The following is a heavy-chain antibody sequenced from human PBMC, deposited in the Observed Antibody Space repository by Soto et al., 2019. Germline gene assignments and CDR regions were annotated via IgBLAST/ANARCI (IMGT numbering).Heavy chain of an antibody. J-gene: IGHJ5*02. CDR2: IYYSGST. CDR3: ARLRAMVRGGTGNWFDP. D-gene: IGHD3-10*01. CDR1: GGSISSSSYY. Sequence: PSETLSLTCTVSGGSISSSSYYWGWIRQPPGKGLEWIGSIYYSGSTYYNPSLKSRVTISVDTSKNQFSLKLSSVTAADTAVYYCARLRAMVRGGTGNWFDPWGQGTLVTVSS. V-gene: IGHV4-39*01.